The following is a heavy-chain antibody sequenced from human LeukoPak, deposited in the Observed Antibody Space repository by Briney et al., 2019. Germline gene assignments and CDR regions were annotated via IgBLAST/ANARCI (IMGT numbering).Heavy chain of an antibody. V-gene: IGHV4-34*01. D-gene: IGHD4-11*01. Sequence: SETLSLTCAVYGGSFSGYYWSWIRQPPGKGLEWIGEINHSGSTNYNPSLKSRVTISVDTSKNQFSLKLSSVTAADTAVYYCARATVTTVHYYYYYGMDVWGQGTTVTVSS. CDR3: ARATVTTVHYYYYYGMDV. J-gene: IGHJ6*02. CDR2: INHSGST. CDR1: GGSFSGYY.